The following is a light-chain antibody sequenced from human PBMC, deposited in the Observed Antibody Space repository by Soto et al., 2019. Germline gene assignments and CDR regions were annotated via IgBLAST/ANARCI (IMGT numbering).Light chain of an antibody. CDR3: QQYGRSPWT. CDR1: QSVSSSY. J-gene: IGKJ1*01. Sequence: EIAVTQSPGTLSLSPGERATLSCRASQSVSSSYLAWYQQKPGQAPRLLIYGASSRATGIPDRFSGSGSGTDFTLTISRLEPEDFAVYYCQQYGRSPWTFGQGTKLEIK. V-gene: IGKV3-20*01. CDR2: GAS.